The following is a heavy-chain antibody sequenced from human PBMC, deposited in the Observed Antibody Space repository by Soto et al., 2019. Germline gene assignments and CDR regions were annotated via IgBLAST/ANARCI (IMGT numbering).Heavy chain of an antibody. CDR2: IIRSCSTI. CDR3: ARDPVGATRSYYFDY. D-gene: IGHD1-26*01. Sequence: GVSLRISCAASGFTFISYEMNWVRQAPGKGLECVSYIIRSCSTIYYADSVKGRFTISRDNAKNSLYLQMNSLRAEDTAVYYCARDPVGATRSYYFDYWGQGNLVTVSS. J-gene: IGHJ4*02. CDR1: GFTFISYE. V-gene: IGHV3-48*03.